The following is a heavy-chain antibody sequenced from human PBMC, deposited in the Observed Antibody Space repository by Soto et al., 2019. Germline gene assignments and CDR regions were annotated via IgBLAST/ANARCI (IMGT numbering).Heavy chain of an antibody. CDR2: ISGSGGTT. D-gene: IGHD6-19*01. J-gene: IGHJ3*02. CDR1: VFTFSSYA. V-gene: IGHV3-23*01. Sequence: EVQLLESGGGLVQPGGSLRLSCAASVFTFSSYAMSWVRQAPGKGLEWVSAISGSGGTTYYADSVKGRFTFSRDNSKNTLYLQMNSLRAEATAVYYCAKTANGWFSAFDIWGQGTMVTVSS. CDR3: AKTANGWFSAFDI.